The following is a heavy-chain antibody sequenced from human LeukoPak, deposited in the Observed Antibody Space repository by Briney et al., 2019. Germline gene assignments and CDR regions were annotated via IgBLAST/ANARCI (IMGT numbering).Heavy chain of an antibody. Sequence: ASVKVSCKASGYTFTSYDINWVRQATGQGLEWLGIINPSDDTRTYAQTFQGRFTLTRDLSTNTVYMDLSSLRSDDTAIYYCARGGYDVFTALPTPLDHWGQGTLVAVSS. D-gene: IGHD3-9*01. CDR2: INPSDDTR. CDR3: ARGGYDVFTALPTPLDH. J-gene: IGHJ4*02. V-gene: IGHV1-46*01. CDR1: GYTFTSYD.